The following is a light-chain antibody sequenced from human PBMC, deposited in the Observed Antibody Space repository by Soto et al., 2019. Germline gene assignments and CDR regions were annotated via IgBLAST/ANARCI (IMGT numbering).Light chain of an antibody. J-gene: IGKJ1*01. Sequence: DIQMTQSPSTLSASVGDRATITCRASQSISSWLAWYQQKPGKAPKVLIYGASSLESGVSSRFSGSGSGTEFTLTISSLQPDDFATYYCQQYKTYWTFGQGTKVDIK. CDR1: QSISSW. V-gene: IGKV1-5*01. CDR3: QQYKTYWT. CDR2: GAS.